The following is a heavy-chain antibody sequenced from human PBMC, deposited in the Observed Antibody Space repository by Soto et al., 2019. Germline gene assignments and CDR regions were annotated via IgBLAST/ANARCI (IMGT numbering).Heavy chain of an antibody. D-gene: IGHD3-9*01. CDR1: GGSISSGGYY. J-gene: IGHJ3*02. CDR2: IYYSGST. V-gene: IGHV4-31*03. Sequence: SETLSLTCTVSGGSISSGGYYWSWIRQHPGKGLEWIGYIYYSGSTYYNPSLKSRVTISVDTSKNQFSLKLSSVTAAVTAVYYCARSHHPYDILTGYYIAFDIWGQGTMVTVSS. CDR3: ARSHHPYDILTGYYIAFDI.